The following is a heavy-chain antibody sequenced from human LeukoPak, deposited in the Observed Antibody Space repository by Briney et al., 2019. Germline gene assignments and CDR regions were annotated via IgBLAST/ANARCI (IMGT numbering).Heavy chain of an antibody. J-gene: IGHJ5*02. CDR2: IYPDDSDI. Sequence: GQSLNISCKGPGYGFATSWIGWERQMPGKGREWRGIIYPDDSDIRYSPSFQGQVTISADKSISTAYLQWSSLKASDTAMYYCARLQGGVVQEAPWFDPWGQGTLVTVSS. CDR1: GYGFATSW. V-gene: IGHV5-51*01. CDR3: ARLQGGVVQEAPWFDP. D-gene: IGHD3-3*01.